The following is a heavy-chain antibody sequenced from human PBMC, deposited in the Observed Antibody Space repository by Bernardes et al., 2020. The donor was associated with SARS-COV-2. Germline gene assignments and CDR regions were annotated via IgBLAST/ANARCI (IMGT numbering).Heavy chain of an antibody. V-gene: IGHV1-18*01. J-gene: IGHJ5*02. CDR1: DYTFSSYD. D-gene: IGHD2-2*01. CDR3: ARIPKISRPDWFDP. Sequence: ASVKVSCKASDYTFSSYDISWVRQAPGQGLEWMGKISPYNGNTNYAQKFQGRVTMTTDTSTTTAYMELRSLRSDDTAVYYCARIPKISRPDWFDPWGQGTLVTVSS. CDR2: ISPYNGNT.